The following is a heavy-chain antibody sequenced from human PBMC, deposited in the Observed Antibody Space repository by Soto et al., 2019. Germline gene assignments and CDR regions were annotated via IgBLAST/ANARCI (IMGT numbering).Heavy chain of an antibody. J-gene: IGHJ4*02. CDR2: IWYDGSNK. CDR1: GFTFSSYG. D-gene: IGHD4-17*01. V-gene: IGHV3-33*01. Sequence: QVQLVESGGGVVQPGRSLRLSCAASGFTFSSYGMHWVRQAPGKGLEWVAVIWYDGSNKYYADSVKGRFTISRDNSKNTLYLQMNSLRAEDTAVYYCAREGPDGDYHDYWGQGTLVTVSS. CDR3: AREGPDGDYHDY.